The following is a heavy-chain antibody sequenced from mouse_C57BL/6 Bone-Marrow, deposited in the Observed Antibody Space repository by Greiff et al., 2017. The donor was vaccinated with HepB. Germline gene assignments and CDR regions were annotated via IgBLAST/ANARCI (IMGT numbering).Heavy chain of an antibody. J-gene: IGHJ3*01. CDR3: TRGYYSNYVQFAY. CDR1: GYTFTDYE. V-gene: IGHV1-15*01. D-gene: IGHD2-5*01. Sequence: VQLQQSGAELVRPGASVTLSCKASGYTFTDYEMHWVKQTPVHGLEWIGAIDPETGGTAYNQKFKGKAILTADKSSSTAYMELRSLTSEDSAVYYCTRGYYSNYVQFAYWGQGTLVTVSA. CDR2: IDPETGGT.